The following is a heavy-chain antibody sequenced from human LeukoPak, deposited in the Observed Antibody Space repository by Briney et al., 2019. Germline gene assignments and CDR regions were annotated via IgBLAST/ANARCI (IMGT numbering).Heavy chain of an antibody. J-gene: IGHJ4*02. CDR2: IYYSGST. Sequence: SETLSLTCTVSGGSISSYYWSWIRQPPGKGLEWIGYIYYSGSTNYNPSLKSRVTISVDTSKNQFSLKLSSVTAADTAVYYCAGLTVDGELIDYWGQGTLVTVSS. V-gene: IGHV4-59*08. D-gene: IGHD1-7*01. CDR1: GGSISSYY. CDR3: AGLTVDGELIDY.